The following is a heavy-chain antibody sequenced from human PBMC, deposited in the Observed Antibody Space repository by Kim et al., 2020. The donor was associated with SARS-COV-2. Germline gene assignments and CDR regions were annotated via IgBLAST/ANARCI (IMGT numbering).Heavy chain of an antibody. Sequence: GGSLRLSCAASGFTFSSYDMHWVRQATGKGLEWVSAIGTAGDTYYPGSVKGRFTISRENAKNSLYLQMNSLRAGDTAVYYCARGSDYGDYNTKDVWGQGTTVTVSS. CDR1: GFTFSSYD. D-gene: IGHD4-17*01. CDR2: IGTAGDT. J-gene: IGHJ6*02. CDR3: ARGSDYGDYNTKDV. V-gene: IGHV3-13*01.